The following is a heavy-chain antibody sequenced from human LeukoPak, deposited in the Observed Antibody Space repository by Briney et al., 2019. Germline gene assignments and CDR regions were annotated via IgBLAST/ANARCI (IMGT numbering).Heavy chain of an antibody. V-gene: IGHV4-30-4*08. J-gene: IGHJ4*02. CDR1: GGSISSGDYY. Sequence: SQTLSLTCTVSGGSISSGDYYWRWIRQPPGKGLEWIVYIYYSGSTYYNPSLKSRVTISVDTYKNQFSLKLSSVTAADTAVYYCARAALQLWLHPDYWGQGTLVTVSS. CDR2: IYYSGST. D-gene: IGHD5-18*01. CDR3: ARAALQLWLHPDY.